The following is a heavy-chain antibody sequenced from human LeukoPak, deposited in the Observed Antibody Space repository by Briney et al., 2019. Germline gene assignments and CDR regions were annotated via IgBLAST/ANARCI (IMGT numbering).Heavy chain of an antibody. Sequence: ASETLSLTCTVSGGSISSFYWSWIRQPPGKGLEWIGRINTSGSTNYNPSLRSRVTMSVNTSKNQFSLNLTSVTAADTAVYSCAREGGDPRWLDPWGQGTLVTVSS. CDR1: GGSISSFY. CDR2: INTSGST. V-gene: IGHV4-4*07. CDR3: AREGGDPRWLDP. J-gene: IGHJ5*02. D-gene: IGHD6-25*01.